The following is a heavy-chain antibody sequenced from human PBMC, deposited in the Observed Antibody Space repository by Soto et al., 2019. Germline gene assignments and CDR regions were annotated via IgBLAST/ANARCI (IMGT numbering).Heavy chain of an antibody. Sequence: QVQLVQSGAEVKKPGSSVKVSCKASGGTFSSYAISWVRQAPGQGLEWMGGIIPIFGTANYAQKFQGRVTITADKSTSTAYMELSSLRSEDTAVYYCVRQEIGYSYGWNGMDVWGQGTTVTVSS. D-gene: IGHD5-18*01. J-gene: IGHJ6*02. V-gene: IGHV1-69*06. CDR2: IIPIFGTA. CDR1: GGTFSSYA. CDR3: VRQEIGYSYGWNGMDV.